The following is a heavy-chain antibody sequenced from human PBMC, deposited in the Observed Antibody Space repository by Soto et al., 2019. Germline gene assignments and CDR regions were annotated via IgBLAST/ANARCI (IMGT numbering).Heavy chain of an antibody. D-gene: IGHD3-22*01. CDR1: GGSISSSNW. Sequence: SETLSLTCAVSGGSISSSNWWSWVRQPPGKGLEWIGEIYHSGSTNYNPSLKSRVTISVDKSKNQFSLKLSSVTAADTAVYYCARADYYDSSGPKRKNWFDPWGQGTLVTVSS. V-gene: IGHV4-4*02. CDR2: IYHSGST. CDR3: ARADYYDSSGPKRKNWFDP. J-gene: IGHJ5*02.